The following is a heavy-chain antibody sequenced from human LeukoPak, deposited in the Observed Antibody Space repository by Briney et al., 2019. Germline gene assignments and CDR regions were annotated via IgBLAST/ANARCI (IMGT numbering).Heavy chain of an antibody. V-gene: IGHV4-34*01. CDR2: INHSGST. J-gene: IGHJ1*01. D-gene: IGHD3-3*01. CDR3: ARSSRGDLITIFGVVIVGAKYFQH. Sequence: PSETLSLTCAVYGGSFSGYYWSWIRQPPGKGLEWIGEINHSGSTNYNPSLKSRVTISVDTSKNQFSLKLSSVTAADTAVYYCARSSRGDLITIFGVVIVGAKYFQHWGRGTLVTVSS. CDR1: GGSFSGYY.